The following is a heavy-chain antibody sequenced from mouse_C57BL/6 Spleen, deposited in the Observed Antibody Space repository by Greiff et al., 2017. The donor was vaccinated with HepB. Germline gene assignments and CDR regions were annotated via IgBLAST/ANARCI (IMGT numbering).Heavy chain of an antibody. CDR2: IYPGDGDT. J-gene: IGHJ1*03. V-gene: IGHV1-82*01. CDR3: ARGGYGNYWYFDV. CDR1: GYAFSSSW. D-gene: IGHD2-1*01. Sequence: QVQLQQSGPELVKPGASVKISCKASGYAFSSSWMNWVMQRPGKGLEWIGRIYPGDGDTNYNGKFKGKATLTADKSSSTAYMQLSSLTSEDSAVYFCARGGYGNYWYFDVWGTGTTVTVSS.